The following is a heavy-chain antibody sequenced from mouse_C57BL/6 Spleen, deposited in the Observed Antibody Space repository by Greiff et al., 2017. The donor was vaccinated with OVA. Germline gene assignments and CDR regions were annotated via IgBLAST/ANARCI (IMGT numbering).Heavy chain of an antibody. Sequence: QVQLQQPGAELVKPGASVTLSCKASGYTFTSYWMHWVKQRPGQGLEWIGMIHPNSGSTNYNEKFKSKATLTVDKSSSTAYMQLSSLTSEDSAVYYCARVSIVTTVVDYYAMDYWGQGTSVTVSS. CDR3: ARVSIVTTVVDYYAMDY. D-gene: IGHD1-1*01. CDR2: IHPNSGST. V-gene: IGHV1-64*01. CDR1: GYTFTSYW. J-gene: IGHJ4*01.